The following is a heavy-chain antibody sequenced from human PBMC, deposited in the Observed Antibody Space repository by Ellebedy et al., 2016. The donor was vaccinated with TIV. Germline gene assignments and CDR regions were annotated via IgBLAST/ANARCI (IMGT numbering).Heavy chain of an antibody. J-gene: IGHJ6*02. CDR3: ARYRSGIVVVPAHYGMDV. CDR1: GGSVTRTNYY. CDR2: IYHTGTT. D-gene: IGHD2-2*01. Sequence: SETLPLTXTVSGGSVTRTNYYWGWIRQRPGKGPEWIGNIYHTGTTFYNPSLKSRVTISVDTSKNQFSLKLSSVTAADTAVYYCARYRSGIVVVPAHYGMDVWGQGTTVIVSS. V-gene: IGHV4-39*01.